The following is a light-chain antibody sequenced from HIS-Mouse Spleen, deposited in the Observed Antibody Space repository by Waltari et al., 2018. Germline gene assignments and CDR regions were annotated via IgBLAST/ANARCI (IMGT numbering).Light chain of an antibody. CDR1: SSDVGSYNL. V-gene: IGLV2-23*01. CDR2: EGS. Sequence: QSALTQPASVSGSPGQSITISCPGPSSDVGSYNLFSWYKQHPGKAPKLMIYEGSKRPSGVSNRFSGSKSGNTASLTISGLQAEDEADYYCCSYAGSSTYVFGTGTKVTVL. CDR3: CSYAGSSTYV. J-gene: IGLJ1*01.